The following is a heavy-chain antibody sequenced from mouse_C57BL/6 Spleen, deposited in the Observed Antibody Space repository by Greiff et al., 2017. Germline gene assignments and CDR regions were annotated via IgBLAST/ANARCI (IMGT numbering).Heavy chain of an antibody. J-gene: IGHJ2*01. CDR1: GYTFNSYW. V-gene: IGHV1-59*01. CDR3: ARASYGSSPFGY. CDR2: IDPSDSYT. Sequence: QVQLQQPGAELVRPGTSVKLSCKASGYTFNSYWMHWVKQRPGQGLEWIGVIDPSDSYTKYNQKFKGKATLTVDTSSTTAYMQLSSLTSEDSAVYDCARASYGSSPFGYWGQGTTLTVSA. D-gene: IGHD1-1*01.